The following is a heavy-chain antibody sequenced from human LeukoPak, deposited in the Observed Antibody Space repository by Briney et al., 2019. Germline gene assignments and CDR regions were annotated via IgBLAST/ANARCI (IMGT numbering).Heavy chain of an antibody. Sequence: PSETLSLTCTVSGGSISSYYWSWIRQPPGKGLEWIGYIYYSGSTYYNPSLKSRVTISVDTSKNQFSLKLSSVTAADTAVYYCARAGYYGSGSYSYYGMDVWGQGTTVTVSS. J-gene: IGHJ6*02. V-gene: IGHV4-59*08. D-gene: IGHD3-10*01. CDR3: ARAGYYGSGSYSYYGMDV. CDR1: GGSISSYY. CDR2: IYYSGST.